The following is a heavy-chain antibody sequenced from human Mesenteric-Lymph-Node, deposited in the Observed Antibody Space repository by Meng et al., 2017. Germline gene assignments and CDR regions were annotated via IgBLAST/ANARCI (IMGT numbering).Heavy chain of an antibody. D-gene: IGHD2-2*01. Sequence: QAHLVQASSEANTPRASVKFSFKASGYTFTSYDSHWVRQATGQGLEWMGWMNPNSGNTGYAQKFQGRVTITRNTSISTAYMELSSLRSEDTAVYYCVRDRSNGWYYDFWGQGTLVTVSS. CDR3: VRDRSNGWYYDF. CDR2: MNPNSGNT. V-gene: IGHV1-8*03. CDR1: GYTFTSYD. J-gene: IGHJ4*02.